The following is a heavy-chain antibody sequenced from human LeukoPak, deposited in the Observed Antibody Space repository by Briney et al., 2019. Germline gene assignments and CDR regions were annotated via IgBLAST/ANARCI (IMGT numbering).Heavy chain of an antibody. D-gene: IGHD1-1*01. CDR3: ASDKVQLERRYAFDI. CDR2: IRSSSSTI. CDR1: GFSFSSYS. J-gene: IGHJ3*02. Sequence: PGGSLRLSXPASGFSFSSYSMNWLRLAPGAGREWVSYIRSSSSTIYYADSVKGQFTISRDNAKSSLYLQMSSLRAEDTAVYYCASDKVQLERRYAFDIWGQGTMVTVSS. V-gene: IGHV3-48*01.